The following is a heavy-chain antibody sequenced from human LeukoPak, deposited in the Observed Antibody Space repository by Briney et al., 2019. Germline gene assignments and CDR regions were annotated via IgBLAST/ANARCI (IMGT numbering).Heavy chain of an antibody. CDR1: GGSISSGGYY. CDR3: ARGSLTYYDSSGYYYRAFDI. V-gene: IGHV4-31*03. J-gene: IGHJ3*02. Sequence: PSQTLSLTCTVSGGSISSGGYYWSWIRRHPGKGLEWIGYIYYSGSTYYNPSLKSRVTISVDTSKNQFSLKLSSVTAADTAVYYCARGSLTYYDSSGYYYRAFDIWGQGTMVTVSS. CDR2: IYYSGST. D-gene: IGHD3-22*01.